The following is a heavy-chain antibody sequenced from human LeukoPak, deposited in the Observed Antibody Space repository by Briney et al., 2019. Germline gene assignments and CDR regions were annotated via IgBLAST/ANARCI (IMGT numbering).Heavy chain of an antibody. CDR1: GGTFSSYA. CDR2: IIPVFGTA. Sequence: SVKVSCKASGGTFSSYAISWVRQAPGQGLEWMGGIIPVFGTANYAQKFQGRVTITADESTSTAYMELSSLRSEDTAVYYCARAAHYYDSSGYNPSGWAFDIWGQGTMVTVSS. D-gene: IGHD3-22*01. J-gene: IGHJ3*02. V-gene: IGHV1-69*13. CDR3: ARAAHYYDSSGYNPSGWAFDI.